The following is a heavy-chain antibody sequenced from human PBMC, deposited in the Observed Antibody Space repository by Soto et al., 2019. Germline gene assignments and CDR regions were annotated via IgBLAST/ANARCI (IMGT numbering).Heavy chain of an antibody. CDR2: IIPIFGTA. CDR1: GGTFSSYA. CDR3: ARAPVTPRGSRWPCDP. Sequence: QVQLVQSGAEVKKPGSSVKVSCKASGGTFSSYAISWVRQAPGQGLEWMGGIIPIFGTANYAQKFQGRVTITADESTSKAYMERSSLRSEDTGVYYCARAPVTPRGSRWPCDPCGKGTLVTVSS. V-gene: IGHV1-69*01. D-gene: IGHD2-21*02. J-gene: IGHJ5*02.